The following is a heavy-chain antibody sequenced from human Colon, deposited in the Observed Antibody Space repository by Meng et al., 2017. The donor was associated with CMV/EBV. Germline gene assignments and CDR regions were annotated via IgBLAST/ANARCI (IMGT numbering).Heavy chain of an antibody. D-gene: IGHD6-19*01. V-gene: IGHV3-30*02. CDR1: GFTFINYG. J-gene: IGHJ4*02. CDR2: IRYDGITK. Sequence: GESLKISCAASGFTFINYGMNWVRQAPGKGLEWVAFIRYDGITKSYADSVKGRFTISRDNSKNILYLQMNSLGAEDTAMYYCARYPTERLAVAGGYFDYWGQGTLVTVSS. CDR3: ARYPTERLAVAGGYFDY.